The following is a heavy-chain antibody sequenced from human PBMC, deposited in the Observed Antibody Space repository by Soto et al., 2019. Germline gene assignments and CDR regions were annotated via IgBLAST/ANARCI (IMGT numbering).Heavy chain of an antibody. CDR1: GFTFSSYS. J-gene: IGHJ6*02. D-gene: IGHD5-18*01. CDR3: ARIIGYGYPPYAMDV. Sequence: PGGSLRLSCAASGFTFSSYSMNWVRQAPGKGLEWVSSISSSSSYMYYADSVKGRFTISRDNAKNSLYLQMNSLRAEDTAVYYCARIIGYGYPPYAMDVWGQGPTVTVAS. CDR2: ISSSSSYM. V-gene: IGHV3-21*01.